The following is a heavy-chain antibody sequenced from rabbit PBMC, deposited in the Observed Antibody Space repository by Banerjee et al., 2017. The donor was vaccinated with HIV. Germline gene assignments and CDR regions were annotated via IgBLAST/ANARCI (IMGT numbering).Heavy chain of an antibody. CDR2: IYTGSSGST. J-gene: IGHJ4*01. CDR1: GFSFSSSYW. V-gene: IGHV1S40*01. CDR3: AREDIAYPTPYFDL. Sequence: QSLEESGGDLVKPGASLTLTCTASGFSFSSSYWICWVRQAPGKGLEWIACIYTGSSGSTYYASWAKGRFTISKTSSTTVTLEMTSLTAADTATYFCAREDIAYPTPYFDLWGQGTLVTVS. D-gene: IGHD6-1*01.